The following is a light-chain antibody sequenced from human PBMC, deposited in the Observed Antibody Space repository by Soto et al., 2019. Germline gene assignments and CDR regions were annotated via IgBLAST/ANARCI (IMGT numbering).Light chain of an antibody. CDR2: DAS. CDR1: QNISNY. J-gene: IGKJ1*01. Sequence: EGVLTQSPATLSLSPGEVATLSCRASQNISNYLAWYQHRPGHPPRLLIYDASSRATDIPARFSGSGSGTDFSLTISSLDPEDFAVYYCQHRNNWQWTFGQGTQPDIK. V-gene: IGKV3-11*01. CDR3: QHRNNWQWT.